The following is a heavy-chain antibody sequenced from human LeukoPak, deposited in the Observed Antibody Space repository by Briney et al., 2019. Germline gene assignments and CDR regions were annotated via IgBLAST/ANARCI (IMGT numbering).Heavy chain of an antibody. D-gene: IGHD3-3*01. V-gene: IGHV1-2*02. CDR3: ARDLPEELLRFLEWSIFDY. J-gene: IGHJ4*02. CDR2: INPNSGGT. Sequence: ASVKVSCKASGYTFTGYYMHWVRQAPGQGLEWMGWINPNSGGTNYAQKFQGRVTMTRDTSISTAYMELGRLRSDDTAVYYCARDLPEELLRFLEWSIFDYWGQGTLVTVSS. CDR1: GYTFTGYY.